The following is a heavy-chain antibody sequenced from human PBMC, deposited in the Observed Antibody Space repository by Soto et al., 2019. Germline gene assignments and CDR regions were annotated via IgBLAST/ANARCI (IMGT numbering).Heavy chain of an antibody. V-gene: IGHV5-10-1*01. J-gene: IGHJ6*02. Sequence: PGESLKISCKGSGYSFTSYWISWVRQMPGKGLEWMGRIDPSDSYTNYSPSFQGHVTISADKSISTAYLQWSSLKVSDTAMYYCARDGRDIVLMGYAARSDYYYGMDVWGQGTTVTVSS. CDR1: GYSFTSYW. CDR3: ARDGRDIVLMGYAARSDYYYGMDV. D-gene: IGHD2-8*01. CDR2: IDPSDSYT.